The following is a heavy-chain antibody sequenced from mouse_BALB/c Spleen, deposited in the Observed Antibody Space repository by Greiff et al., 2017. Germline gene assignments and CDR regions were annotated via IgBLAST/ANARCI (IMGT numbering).Heavy chain of an antibody. V-gene: IGHV1-9*01. CDR2: ILPGSGST. Sequence: VKLMESGAELMKPGASVKISCKATGYTFSSYWIEWVKQRPGHGLEWIGEILPGSGSTNYNEKFKGKATFTADTSSNTAYMQLSSLTSEDSAVYYCARDYYGRAMDYWGQGTSVTVSS. CDR1: GYTFSSYW. J-gene: IGHJ4*01. CDR3: ARDYYGRAMDY. D-gene: IGHD1-1*01.